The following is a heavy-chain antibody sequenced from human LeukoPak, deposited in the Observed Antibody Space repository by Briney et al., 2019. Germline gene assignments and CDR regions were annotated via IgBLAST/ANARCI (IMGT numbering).Heavy chain of an antibody. CDR3: ARARVPAATLLYYFDY. CDR1: GITFSSYW. J-gene: IGHJ4*02. Sequence: GGSLRLSCAASGITFSSYWMSWVRQAPGKGLEWVANINQDGSERYYVDSVKGRFTISRDNAKNSLYLQMSSLRAEDTAVYYCARARVPAATLLYYFDYWGQGTLVTVSS. V-gene: IGHV3-7*01. CDR2: INQDGSER. D-gene: IGHD2-2*01.